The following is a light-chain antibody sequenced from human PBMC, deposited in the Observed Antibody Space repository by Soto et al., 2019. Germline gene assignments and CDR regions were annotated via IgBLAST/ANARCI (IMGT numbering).Light chain of an antibody. V-gene: IGLV2-23*02. Sequence: QSVLTQPASVSGSPGQSITISCTGTITDVGSYDLVSWYQQHPGKAPRLIIYEVTKRPSGVSSRFSGSRSGNTASLTISGLQADDEADYHCCSYAGSSFPYVFGTGTKLTVL. CDR2: EVT. J-gene: IGLJ1*01. CDR3: CSYAGSSFPYV. CDR1: ITDVGSYDL.